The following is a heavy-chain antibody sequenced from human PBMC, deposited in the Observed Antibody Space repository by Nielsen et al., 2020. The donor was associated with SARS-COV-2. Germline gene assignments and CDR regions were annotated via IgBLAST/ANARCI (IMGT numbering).Heavy chain of an antibody. CDR3: ARSSSSSSSEFDY. D-gene: IGHD6-6*01. Sequence: ASVKVSCKASGYTFTTYGISWVRQAPGQGLEWMGWISAYNGNTNYAQKLQGRVTMTTDTSTTTAYMEVRSLRFDDTAVYYCARSSSSSSSEFDYWGQGTLVIVSS. V-gene: IGHV1-18*04. J-gene: IGHJ4*02. CDR1: GYTFTTYG. CDR2: ISAYNGNT.